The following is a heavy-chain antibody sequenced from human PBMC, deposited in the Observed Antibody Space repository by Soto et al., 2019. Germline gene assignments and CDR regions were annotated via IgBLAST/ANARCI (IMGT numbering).Heavy chain of an antibody. V-gene: IGHV3-9*01. D-gene: IGHD3-22*01. CDR3: AKDRGPTGYYDSSGYFDY. J-gene: IGHJ4*02. CDR1: GFTFDDYA. Sequence: GGSLRLSCAASGFTFDDYAMHWVRQAPGKGLEWVSGISWNSGSIGYADSVKGRFTISRDNAKNSLYLQMNSLRAEDTALYYCAKDRGPTGYYDSSGYFDYWGQGTLVTVSS. CDR2: ISWNSGSI.